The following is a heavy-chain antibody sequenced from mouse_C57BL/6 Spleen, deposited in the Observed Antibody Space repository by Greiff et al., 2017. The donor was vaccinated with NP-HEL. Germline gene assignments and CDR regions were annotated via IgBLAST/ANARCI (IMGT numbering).Heavy chain of an antibody. CDR2: IWSGGST. J-gene: IGHJ4*01. V-gene: IGHV2-2*01. CDR3: ARRAITTVVATEYYAMDY. CDR1: GFSLTSYG. Sequence: VQLQQSGPGLVQPSQSLSITCTVSGFSLTSYGVHWVRQSPGKGLEWLGVIWSGGSTDYNAAFISRLSISKDNSKSQVFFKMNSLQADDTAIYYCARRAITTVVATEYYAMDYWGQGTSVTVSS. D-gene: IGHD1-1*01.